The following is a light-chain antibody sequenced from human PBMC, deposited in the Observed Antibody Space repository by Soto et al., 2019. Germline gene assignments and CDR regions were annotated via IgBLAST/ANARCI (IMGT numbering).Light chain of an antibody. J-gene: IGLJ2*01. CDR3: SSYAGSNNLV. Sequence: QSALTQPRSVSGSPGQSVTISCTGTISDVAGYNYVSWYQHHPGKAPKLLISDVTKRPSWVPDRFSGSKSGSTASLTISEFQAEDEADYYCSSYAGSNNLVFGGGTQLTVL. V-gene: IGLV2-11*01. CDR2: DVT. CDR1: ISDVAGYNY.